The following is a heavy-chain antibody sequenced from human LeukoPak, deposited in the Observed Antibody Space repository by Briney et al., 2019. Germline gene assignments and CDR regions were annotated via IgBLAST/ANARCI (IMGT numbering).Heavy chain of an antibody. CDR3: ARVVDHDYNDYYLDY. J-gene: IGHJ4*02. Sequence: QSGGSLRLSCAASGFTVSSNDMSWVRQAPGKGLEWVSVIYSGGTTPYADSVKGRFTISRDNSKNTLYLQMNSLRAEDTAVYYCARVVDHDYNDYYLDYWGQGTLVTVSS. CDR2: IYSGGTT. V-gene: IGHV3-53*01. D-gene: IGHD4-17*01. CDR1: GFTVSSND.